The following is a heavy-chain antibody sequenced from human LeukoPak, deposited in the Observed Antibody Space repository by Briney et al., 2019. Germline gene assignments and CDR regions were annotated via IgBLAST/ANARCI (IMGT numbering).Heavy chain of an antibody. J-gene: IGHJ6*03. D-gene: IGHD1-26*01. CDR1: GYTFTSYD. V-gene: IGHV1-8*03. CDR3: AIPLGGPYYYYMDV. Sequence: EASVKVSXKASGYTFTSYDINWVRQATGQGLEWMGWMNPNSGNTGYAQKFQGRVTITRNTSISTAYMELSSLRSEDTAVYYCAIPLGGPYYYYMDVWGKGTTVTVSS. CDR2: MNPNSGNT.